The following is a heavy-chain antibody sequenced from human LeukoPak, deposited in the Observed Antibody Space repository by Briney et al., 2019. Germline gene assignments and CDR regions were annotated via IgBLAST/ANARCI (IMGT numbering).Heavy chain of an antibody. CDR3: ARQKGTYYDILTGYHPGY. CDR2: INPNSGGT. D-gene: IGHD3-9*01. Sequence: ASVKVSCKASGGTFSSYAISWVRQAPGQGLEWMGRINPNSGGTNYAQKFQGRVTMTRDTSISTAYMELSRLRSDDTAVYYCARQKGTYYDILTGYHPGYWGQGTLVTVSS. CDR1: GGTFSSYA. V-gene: IGHV1-2*06. J-gene: IGHJ4*02.